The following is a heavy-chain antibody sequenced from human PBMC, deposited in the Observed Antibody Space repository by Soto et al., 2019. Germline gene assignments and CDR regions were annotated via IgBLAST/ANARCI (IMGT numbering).Heavy chain of an antibody. D-gene: IGHD1-1*01. V-gene: IGHV3-23*01. CDR3: EKLWYNWNDDPGWFDP. CDR1: GFIFSRYA. J-gene: IGHJ5*02. Sequence: EVQLLESGGGLVQHGGSLRISCAASGFIFSRYAMSWVRQAPGKGLEWVSTISGNADSTYYADSVRGRFTISRDNSKDTLYLQITSLRAEDTAIYFCEKLWYNWNDDPGWFDPWGQGTLVTVSS. CDR2: ISGNADST.